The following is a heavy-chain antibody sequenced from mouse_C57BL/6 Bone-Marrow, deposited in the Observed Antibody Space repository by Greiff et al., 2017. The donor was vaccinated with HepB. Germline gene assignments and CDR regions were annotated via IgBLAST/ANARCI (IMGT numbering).Heavy chain of an antibody. Sequence: ESGPGLVKPSQSLSLTCSVTGYSITSGYYWNWIRQFPGNKLEWMGYISYDGSNNYNPSLKNRISITRDTSKNQFFLKLNSVTTEDTATYYCARKGYGSSYVNYWGQGTTLTVSS. CDR1: GYSITSGYY. V-gene: IGHV3-6*01. CDR3: ARKGYGSSYVNY. CDR2: ISYDGSN. D-gene: IGHD1-1*01. J-gene: IGHJ2*01.